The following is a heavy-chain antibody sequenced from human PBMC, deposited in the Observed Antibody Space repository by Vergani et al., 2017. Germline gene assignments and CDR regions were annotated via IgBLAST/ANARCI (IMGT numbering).Heavy chain of an antibody. J-gene: IGHJ6*03. CDR2: ISGSGGST. D-gene: IGHD4-11*01. CDR1: GFTFSSYA. Sequence: EVQLLESGGGLVQPGGSLRLSCAASGFTFSSYAMSWVRQAPGKGLEWVSAISGSGGSTYYADSVKGRFTISRDNSKNSLYLQMNSLRAEDTAVYYCASGTTAHYYYYYYMDVWGKGTTVTVSS. CDR3: ASGTTAHYYYYYYMDV. V-gene: IGHV3-23*01.